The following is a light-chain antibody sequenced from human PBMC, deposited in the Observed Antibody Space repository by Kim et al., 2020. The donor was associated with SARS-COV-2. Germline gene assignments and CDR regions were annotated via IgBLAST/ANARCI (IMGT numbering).Light chain of an antibody. Sequence: QSVLTQPASVSGSPGQSITISCTGTSSDVGGYKYVSWYQQHPGKAPKLMIYDVNKRPSGVSNRFSGSKSGNTASLTISGLQTEDEADYYCSSYTSTNTYVFGTGTKVTVL. CDR1: SSDVGGYKY. J-gene: IGLJ1*01. CDR3: SSYTSTNTYV. V-gene: IGLV2-14*01. CDR2: DVN.